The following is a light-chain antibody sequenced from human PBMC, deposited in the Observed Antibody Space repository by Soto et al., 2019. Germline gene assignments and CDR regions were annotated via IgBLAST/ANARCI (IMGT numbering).Light chain of an antibody. V-gene: IGKV3-11*01. Sequence: EIVLTHSPAPLSLSPGERATLSCRASQSVSSYLAWYQQKPGQAPRLLIYDASNRATGIPARFSGSGSGTDFALTISCLEPEDFAVYYCQQRSNWPLTFGGGTEVEIK. CDR3: QQRSNWPLT. CDR2: DAS. J-gene: IGKJ4*01. CDR1: QSVSSY.